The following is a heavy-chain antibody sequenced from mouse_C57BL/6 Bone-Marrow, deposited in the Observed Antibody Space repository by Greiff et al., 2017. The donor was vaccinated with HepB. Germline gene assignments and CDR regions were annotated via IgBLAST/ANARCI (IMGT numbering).Heavy chain of an antibody. V-gene: IGHV5-9-1*02. Sequence: DVMLVESGEGLVKPGGSLKLSCAASGFTFSSYAMSWVRQTPEKRLEWVAYISSGGDYIYYADTVKGRFTISRDNARNTLYLQMSSLKSEDTAMYYCTYITTVVAFDYWGQGTTLTVSS. CDR1: GFTFSSYA. D-gene: IGHD1-1*01. J-gene: IGHJ2*01. CDR3: TYITTVVAFDY. CDR2: ISSGGDYI.